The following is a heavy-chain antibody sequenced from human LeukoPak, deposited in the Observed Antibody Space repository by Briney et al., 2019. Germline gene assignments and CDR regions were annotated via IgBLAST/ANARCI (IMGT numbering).Heavy chain of an antibody. Sequence: SETLSLTCTISGGSISSYYWSWIRQPPGKGLEWIGYIYYSGSTNYNPSLKSRLTISVDTSKNQFSLKLSSVTAADTAVYYCARYGPSGWSPYYFDYWGQGTLVTVSS. CDR1: GGSISSYY. J-gene: IGHJ4*02. CDR3: ARYGPSGWSPYYFDY. D-gene: IGHD6-19*01. V-gene: IGHV4-59*01. CDR2: IYYSGST.